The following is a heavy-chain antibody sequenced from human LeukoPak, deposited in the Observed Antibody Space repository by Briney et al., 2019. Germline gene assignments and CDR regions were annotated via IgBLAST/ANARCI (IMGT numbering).Heavy chain of an antibody. J-gene: IGHJ4*02. D-gene: IGHD5-18*01. CDR3: ASLPSTAMVAY. V-gene: IGHV1-69*04. Sequence: SVKVSCKASGGTFSSYAISWVRWAPGQGLEWMGRIIPILGIANYAQKFQGRVTITADKSTSTAYMELSSLRSEDTAVYYCASLPSTAMVAYWGQGTLVTVSS. CDR2: IIPILGIA. CDR1: GGTFSSYA.